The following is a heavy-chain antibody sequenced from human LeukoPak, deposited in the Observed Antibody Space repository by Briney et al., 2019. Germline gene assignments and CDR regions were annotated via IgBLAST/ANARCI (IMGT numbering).Heavy chain of an antibody. CDR3: ARASIRGDDY. Sequence: SETLSLTCAVYGGPFSGYYWSWIRQPPGKGLEWIGEINHSGSTNYNPSLKSRVTISVDTSKNQFSLKLSSVTAADTAVYYCARASIRGDDYWGQGTLVTVSS. J-gene: IGHJ4*02. CDR1: GGPFSGYY. CDR2: INHSGST. D-gene: IGHD3-10*01. V-gene: IGHV4-34*01.